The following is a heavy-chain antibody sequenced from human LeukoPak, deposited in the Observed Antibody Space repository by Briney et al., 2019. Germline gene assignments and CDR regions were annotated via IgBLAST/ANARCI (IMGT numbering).Heavy chain of an antibody. J-gene: IGHJ3*02. D-gene: IGHD3-22*01. CDR3: ARRGIRDYYDSSGYYAFDI. Sequence: KPSETLSLTCTVSGGSISSYYWSWIRQPPGKGLEWIGYIYYSGSTNYNPSLKSRVTISVDASKNQFSLKLSSVTAADTAVYYCARRGIRDYYDSSGYYAFDIWGQGTMVTVSS. CDR1: GGSISSYY. V-gene: IGHV4-59*08. CDR2: IYYSGST.